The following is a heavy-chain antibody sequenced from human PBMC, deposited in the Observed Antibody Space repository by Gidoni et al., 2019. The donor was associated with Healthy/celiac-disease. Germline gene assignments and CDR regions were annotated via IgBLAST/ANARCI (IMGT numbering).Heavy chain of an antibody. D-gene: IGHD2-2*01. Sequence: EVQLVASGGGLVKHGGSLILYCEASGFNFSNGGLSWVSHAPGKGREWVGRIKSKADSGTTDYAAPVKGRFTISRDDSKNTLYLQMNSLKTEDTAVYYCTTDPIVVVPAAPYYFDYWGQGTLVTVSS. J-gene: IGHJ4*02. CDR1: GFNFSNGG. CDR2: IKSKADSGTT. V-gene: IGHV3-15*01. CDR3: TTDPIVVVPAAPYYFDY.